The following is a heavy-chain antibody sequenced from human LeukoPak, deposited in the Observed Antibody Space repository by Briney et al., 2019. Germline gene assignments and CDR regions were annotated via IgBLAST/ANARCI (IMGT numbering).Heavy chain of an antibody. J-gene: IGHJ6*03. V-gene: IGHV3-21*01. CDR1: GFTFSSYS. Sequence: GGSLRLSCAASGFTFSSYSMNWVRQAPGKGLEWVSSIGSSSSYIYYADSVKGRFTISRDNAKNSLYLQMNSLRAEDTAVYYCARDFVGATHYYYYYMDVWGKGTTVTVSS. CDR2: IGSSSSYI. D-gene: IGHD1-26*01. CDR3: ARDFVGATHYYYYYMDV.